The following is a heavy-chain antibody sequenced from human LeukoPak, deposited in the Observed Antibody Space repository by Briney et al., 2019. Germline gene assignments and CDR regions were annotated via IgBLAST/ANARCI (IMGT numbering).Heavy chain of an antibody. Sequence: GGSLRLSCTTSGFTFSNYWMHWVRQAPGKGLVWVSHIHSDGSTTAYADSVKGRFTISRDNVKNTLYLQMNSLRAEDTALYYCARSFYAILATSIPGYWGQGTLVTVSS. CDR2: IHSDGSTT. V-gene: IGHV3-74*03. J-gene: IGHJ4*02. CDR1: GFTFSNYW. D-gene: IGHD2/OR15-2a*01. CDR3: ARSFYAILATSIPGY.